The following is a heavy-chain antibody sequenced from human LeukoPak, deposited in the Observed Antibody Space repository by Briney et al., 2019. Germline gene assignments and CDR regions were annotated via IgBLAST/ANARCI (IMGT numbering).Heavy chain of an antibody. J-gene: IGHJ4*02. CDR1: GFTVSSNY. CDR3: AKDGSSWYDFDY. Sequence: GGSLRLSCAASGFTVSSNYMSWVRQAPGKGLEWVSVIYSGGSTYYADSVKGRFTISRDNSKNTLYLQMNSLRAEDTAVYYCAKDGSSWYDFDYWGQGTLVTVSS. D-gene: IGHD6-13*01. CDR2: IYSGGST. V-gene: IGHV3-53*01.